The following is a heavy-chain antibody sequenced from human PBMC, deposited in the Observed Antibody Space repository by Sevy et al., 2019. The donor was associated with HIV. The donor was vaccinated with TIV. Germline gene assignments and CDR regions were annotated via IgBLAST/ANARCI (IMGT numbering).Heavy chain of an antibody. J-gene: IGHJ5*02. CDR1: GGSISRSSYY. D-gene: IGHD3-10*01. CDR2: MSQSGST. CDR3: VKDRSNYYDSGSYYRTNVAGSAWFDP. V-gene: IGHV4-39*07. Sequence: SETLSLTCTVSGGSISRSSYYWGWIRQPPGQGLEWIGSMSQSGSTYYNPSLRSRVTISVDTSKNQLSLQLRSVTAADTAMYYCVKDRSNYYDSGSYYRTNVAGSAWFDPWGQGTLVTVSS.